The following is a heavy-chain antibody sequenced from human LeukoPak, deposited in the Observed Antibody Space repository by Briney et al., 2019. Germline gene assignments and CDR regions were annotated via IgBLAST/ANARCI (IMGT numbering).Heavy chain of an antibody. D-gene: IGHD5-18*01. J-gene: IGHJ4*02. V-gene: IGHV3-7*01. CDR2: INQDGSEK. Sequence: GGSLRLSCAASGFTFSSYWMSWVRQAPGKGLEWVANINQDGSEKYYVDSVKGRFTISRDNAKNSLFLHMNSLRAEDAAVYYCARDYVGYSYNYWGQGTLVTVS. CDR1: GFTFSSYW. CDR3: ARDYVGYSYNY.